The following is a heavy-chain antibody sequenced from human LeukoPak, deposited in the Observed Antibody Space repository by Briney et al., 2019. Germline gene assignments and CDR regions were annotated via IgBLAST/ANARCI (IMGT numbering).Heavy chain of an antibody. CDR3: ARNYYDSSFLPNWFDP. Sequence: ASVKVSCKASGYTFTSYGISWVRQAAGQGLEWMGWISAYNGNTNYAQKLQGRVTMTTDTSTSTAYMELRSLRADDTAVYYWARNYYDSSFLPNWFDPWGQGTLVTVSS. D-gene: IGHD3-22*01. J-gene: IGHJ5*02. CDR1: GYTFTSYG. CDR2: ISAYNGNT. V-gene: IGHV1-18*01.